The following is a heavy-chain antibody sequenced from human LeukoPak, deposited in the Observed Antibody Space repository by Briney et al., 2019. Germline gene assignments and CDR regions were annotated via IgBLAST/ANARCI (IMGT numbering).Heavy chain of an antibody. V-gene: IGHV4-59*08. J-gene: IGHJ6*02. CDR2: IYYSGST. CDR3: ARQSRGAGNSMDV. Sequence: SETLSLTCTVSGGSISSYYWTWIRQPPGKGLEWIGYIYYSGSTNYCPSLKSRLTISVDTSKNQFSLELSSVAAADTAVYYCARQSRGAGNSMDVWGQGTTVTVSS. CDR1: GGSISSYY.